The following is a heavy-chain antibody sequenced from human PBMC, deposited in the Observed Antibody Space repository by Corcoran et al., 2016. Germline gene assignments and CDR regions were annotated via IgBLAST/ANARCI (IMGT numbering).Heavy chain of an antibody. J-gene: IGHJ5*02. Sequence: QIQLVQSGAEVKTPGASVKVSCKASGYTFTNYGIYWVRQAPGQGLEWMGWISGNNGNTKYAQKIQGRVTMTTDTSTTTAYMELRSLRSDDTAFYSGGRGGPAWMNCFDPWGQGTLVTVSS. CDR3: GRGGPAWMNCFDP. CDR2: ISGNNGNT. CDR1: GYTFTNYG. D-gene: IGHD2-2*03. V-gene: IGHV1-18*01.